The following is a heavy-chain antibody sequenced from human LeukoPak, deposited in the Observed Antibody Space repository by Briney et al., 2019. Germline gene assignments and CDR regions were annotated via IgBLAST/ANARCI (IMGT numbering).Heavy chain of an antibody. CDR2: INHNGNVN. J-gene: IGHJ4*02. V-gene: IGHV3-7*01. D-gene: IGHD4-23*01. CDR3: ARGRPHGNDY. Sequence: GGSLRLSCAASGFTFSSYWMNWARQAPGRGLEWVASINHNGNVNYYVDSVKGRFTISRDNAKNSLYLQMSNLRAEDTAVYYCARGRPHGNDYWGQGTLVTVSS. CDR1: GFTFSSYW.